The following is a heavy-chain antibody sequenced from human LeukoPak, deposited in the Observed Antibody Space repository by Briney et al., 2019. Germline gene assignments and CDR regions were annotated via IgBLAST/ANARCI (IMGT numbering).Heavy chain of an antibody. CDR3: TKNQILDDTGSWYAY. J-gene: IGHJ4*02. V-gene: IGHV3-23*01. Sequence: GGSLRLSCGASGFTFRTYAMSWVRQAPGKGREWVSGISDGGGRTFYAESVKGRFTVPRDNSKNTLYLRMNSMRAEDTAIYYCTKNQILDDTGSWYAYWGQGTLVTVSS. CDR2: ISDGGGRT. D-gene: IGHD6-13*01. CDR1: GFTFRTYA.